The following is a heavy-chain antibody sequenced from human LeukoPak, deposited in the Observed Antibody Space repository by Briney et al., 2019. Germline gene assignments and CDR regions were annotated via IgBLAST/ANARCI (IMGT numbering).Heavy chain of an antibody. CDR3: AKDSPTGDYVFDS. J-gene: IGHJ4*02. D-gene: IGHD4-17*01. CDR1: GFTFGDYA. Sequence: GGSLRLSCAASGFTFGDYAMHWVRQPPGKGLEWLSLITGEGDITYHADSVTGRFTISRDNNENSLYLQMNSLRTEGTALYYCAKDSPTGDYVFDSWGQGTLVIVS. V-gene: IGHV3-43*02. CDR2: ITGEGDIT.